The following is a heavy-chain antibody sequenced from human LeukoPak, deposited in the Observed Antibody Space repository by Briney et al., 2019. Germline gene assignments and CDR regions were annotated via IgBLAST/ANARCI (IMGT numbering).Heavy chain of an antibody. J-gene: IGHJ3*02. CDR1: GFTFSSYS. D-gene: IGHD4-11*01. CDR2: ISSSSSYI. V-gene: IGHV3-21*01. Sequence: GGSLRLSCAASGFTFSSYSMNWVRQAPGKGLEWVSSISSSSSYIYYADSVKGRFTISRDNAKNSLYLQMNSLRAEDTAVYYCAREFKATVKGGMSIWGQGTMVTVSS. CDR3: AREFKATVKGGMSI.